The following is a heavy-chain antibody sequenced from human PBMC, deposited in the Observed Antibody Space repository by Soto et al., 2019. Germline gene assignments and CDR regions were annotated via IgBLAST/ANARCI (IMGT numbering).Heavy chain of an antibody. J-gene: IGHJ4*02. V-gene: IGHV1-69*06. CDR1: GGTFSSYA. D-gene: IGHD1-20*01. CDR2: IIPIFGTA. CDR3: AREGAGITGTPLQSPFDY. Sequence: VKVSCKASGGTFSSYAISWVRQAPGQGLEWMGGIIPIFGTANYAQKFQGRVTITADKSTSTAYMELSSLRSEDTAVYYCAREGAGITGTPLQSPFDYWGRGTLVTSPQ.